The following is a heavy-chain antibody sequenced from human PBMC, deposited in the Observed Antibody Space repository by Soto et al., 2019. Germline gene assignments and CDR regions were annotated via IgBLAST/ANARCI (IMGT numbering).Heavy chain of an antibody. V-gene: IGHV3-48*03. CDR1: GFTFSSYE. J-gene: IGHJ4*02. D-gene: IGHD3-9*01. CDR2: ISSSGGSI. CDR3: ARAPFLTGYLDY. Sequence: PGGSLRLSYAASGFTFSSYEMNWVRQSPGKGLEWVSYISSSGGSIYYADSVKGRFTISRDNAKNSLYLQMNSLRAEDTAVYYCARAPFLTGYLDYWGQGTLVTVSS.